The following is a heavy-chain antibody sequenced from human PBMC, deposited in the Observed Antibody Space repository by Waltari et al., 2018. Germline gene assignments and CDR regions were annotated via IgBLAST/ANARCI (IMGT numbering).Heavy chain of an antibody. CDR3: ARVVNWRNWFDP. CDR1: VFSPSTSGMC. V-gene: IGHV2-70*15. J-gene: IGHJ5*02. Sequence: QVTLSESGPALVKPTQTLTLPCTFSVFSPSTSGMCACWIRQPPGKALAWLARLDWDDDKYYSTSLKTRLTISKDTSKNQVVLTMTNMDPVDTATYDCARVVNWRNWFDPWGQGTLVTVSS. CDR2: LDWDDDK. D-gene: IGHD3-3*01.